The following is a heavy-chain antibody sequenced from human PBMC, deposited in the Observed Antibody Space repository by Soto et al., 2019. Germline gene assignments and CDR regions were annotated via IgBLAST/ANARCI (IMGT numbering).Heavy chain of an antibody. D-gene: IGHD6-19*01. CDR2: INHSGST. J-gene: IGHJ6*02. Sequence: SETLSLTCAVYGGSFSGYYWSWIRQPPGKGLEWIGEINHSGSTNYSPSLKSRVTISVDTSKNQFSLKLSSVTAADTAVYYCARARIAVAGSIYYGMDVWGQGTTVTVSS. CDR3: ARARIAVAGSIYYGMDV. V-gene: IGHV4-34*01. CDR1: GGSFSGYY.